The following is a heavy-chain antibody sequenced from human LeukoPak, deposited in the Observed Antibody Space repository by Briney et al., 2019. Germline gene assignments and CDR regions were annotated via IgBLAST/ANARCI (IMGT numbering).Heavy chain of an antibody. CDR2: IKQDGSEK. J-gene: IGHJ5*02. D-gene: IGHD3-3*01. CDR1: GFTFSSYG. Sequence: GGSLRLSCAASGFTFSSYGMHWVRQAPGKGLEWVANIKQDGSEKYYVDSVKGRFTISRDNAKNSLYLQMNSLRAEDTAVYYCARLSTIFGVFDPWGQGTLVTVSS. V-gene: IGHV3-7*03. CDR3: ARLSTIFGVFDP.